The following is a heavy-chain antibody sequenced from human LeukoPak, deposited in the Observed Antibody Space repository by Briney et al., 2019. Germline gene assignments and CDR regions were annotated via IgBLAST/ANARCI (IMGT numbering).Heavy chain of an antibody. CDR2: ISSGGSTI. D-gene: IGHD1-26*01. CDR3: ARGGSYYFDY. CDR1: GFTFSSNS. V-gene: IGHV3-48*01. Sequence: TGGSLRLSCAASGFTFSSNSMDWVRQAPGKGLEWVSYISSGGSTIYYADSVRGRFTISRDNAKNSLYLQMNSLRAEDTAVYYCARGGSYYFDYWGQGTLVTVSS. J-gene: IGHJ4*02.